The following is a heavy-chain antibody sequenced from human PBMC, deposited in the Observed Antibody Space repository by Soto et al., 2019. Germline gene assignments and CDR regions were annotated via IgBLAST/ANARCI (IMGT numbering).Heavy chain of an antibody. CDR3: AREYDSSGYYYVGAFDI. Sequence: GGSLRLSCAASGFTFSDYYMSWIRQAPGKGLEWVSYISSSGSTIYYADSVKGRFTISRDNAKNSLYLQMTSLRAEDTAVYYCAREYDSSGYYYVGAFDIWGQGTMVTVSS. D-gene: IGHD3-22*01. CDR1: GFTFSDYY. CDR2: ISSSGSTI. V-gene: IGHV3-11*01. J-gene: IGHJ3*02.